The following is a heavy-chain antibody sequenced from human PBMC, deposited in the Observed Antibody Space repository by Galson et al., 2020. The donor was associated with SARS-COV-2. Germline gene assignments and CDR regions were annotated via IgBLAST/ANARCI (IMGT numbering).Heavy chain of an antibody. CDR1: DGPISSYY. V-gene: IGHV4-59*01. D-gene: IGHD4-17*01. Sequence: SQTLSLTCSVSDGPISSYYWSWIRQPPGMGLEWIGYISYSGSANYNPPLGSRVTISVDLSKNQFSLKVTSVTAADTAVYYCARDPAPLYGDNYYYGMDVWGRGTTVTVSS. CDR2: ISYSGSA. J-gene: IGHJ6*02. CDR3: ARDPAPLYGDNYYYGMDV.